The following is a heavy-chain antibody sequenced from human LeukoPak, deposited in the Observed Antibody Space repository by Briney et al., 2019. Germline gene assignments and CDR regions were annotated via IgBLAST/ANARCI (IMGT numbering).Heavy chain of an antibody. Sequence: GGSLRLSCAASGFTFSNYWMSWGRQAPGKGLEWVANIKQDGSEIHYVDSVKGRLTISRDNAKNSLYLQGNSRRAEDPAGYFVAHIGSYFADWGQGTLVTASS. CDR1: GFTFSNYW. CDR2: IKQDGSEI. D-gene: IGHD1-26*01. CDR3: AHIGSYFAD. J-gene: IGHJ4*02. V-gene: IGHV3-7*01.